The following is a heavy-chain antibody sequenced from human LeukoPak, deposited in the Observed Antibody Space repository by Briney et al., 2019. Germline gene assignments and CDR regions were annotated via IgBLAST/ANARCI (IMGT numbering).Heavy chain of an antibody. CDR2: ISSSSGTI. Sequence: PGGSLRLSCAASGFTFSSYSMNWVRQAPGKGLEWVSYISSSSGTIYYADSVKGRFTISRDNAKNSLYLQMNSLRAEDTAVYYCARCSFVGSRGSCYFDYWGQGTLVTVSS. J-gene: IGHJ4*02. CDR1: GFTFSSYS. CDR3: ARCSFVGSRGSCYFDY. V-gene: IGHV3-48*01. D-gene: IGHD2-15*01.